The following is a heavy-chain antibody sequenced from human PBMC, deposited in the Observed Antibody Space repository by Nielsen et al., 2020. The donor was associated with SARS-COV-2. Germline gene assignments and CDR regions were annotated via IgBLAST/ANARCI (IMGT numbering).Heavy chain of an antibody. D-gene: IGHD4-11*01. Sequence: GESLKISCAASGFKFSEYWLTWVRQAPGKALERVANINPDGSERYYVDSVKGRFTISRDNAKNSLYLHMNSLRAEDTAVYFCARVAMGMTSVTTNWYFDLWGRGTLVTVSS. V-gene: IGHV3-7*02. CDR2: INPDGSER. CDR1: GFKFSEYW. CDR3: ARVAMGMTSVTTNWYFDL. J-gene: IGHJ2*01.